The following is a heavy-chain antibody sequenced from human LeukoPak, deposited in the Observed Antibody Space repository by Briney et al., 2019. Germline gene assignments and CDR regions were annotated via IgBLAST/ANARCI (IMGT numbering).Heavy chain of an antibody. D-gene: IGHD2-2*01. J-gene: IGHJ4*02. Sequence: SETLSLTCAVSGYSISSGYYWGWIRQPPGKGLEWIGSIYHSGSTYYNPSLKSRVTISVDTSKNQFSLKLSSVTAADTAVYYCARHGDSLRYCSSTSCYYFDYWGQGTLVTVSS. CDR1: GYSISSGYY. CDR3: ARHGDSLRYCSSTSCYYFDY. V-gene: IGHV4-38-2*01. CDR2: IYHSGST.